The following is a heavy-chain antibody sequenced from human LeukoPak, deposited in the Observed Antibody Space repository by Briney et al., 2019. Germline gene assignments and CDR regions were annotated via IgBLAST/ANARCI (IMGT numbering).Heavy chain of an antibody. CDR3: AKDVGRYCSGGSCQRPLGFDP. D-gene: IGHD2-15*01. CDR1: GFTVRSNY. Sequence: QSGGSLRLSCAASGFTVRSNYMSWVRQAPGKGLEWVSSISGSGGSTYYADSVKGRFTFSRDNSKNTLYLQMNSLRAEDTAVYYCAKDVGRYCSGGSCQRPLGFDPWGQGTLVTVSS. J-gene: IGHJ5*02. V-gene: IGHV3-23*01. CDR2: ISGSGGST.